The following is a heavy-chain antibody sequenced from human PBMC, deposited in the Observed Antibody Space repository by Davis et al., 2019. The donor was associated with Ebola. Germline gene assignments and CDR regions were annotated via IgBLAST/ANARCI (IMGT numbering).Heavy chain of an antibody. D-gene: IGHD3-22*01. CDR3: ARGWGGYYRPFDY. CDR1: GYSISSGYF. J-gene: IGHJ4*02. CDR2: IDHSGT. Sequence: PSETLSLTCTVSGYSISSGYFWGWVRQPPGRALEWIGTIDHSGTYYSPSFKSRVTISADMSKNQFSLELSSVTAADTAVYYCARGWGGYYRPFDYWGQGTLVTVSS. V-gene: IGHV4-38-2*02.